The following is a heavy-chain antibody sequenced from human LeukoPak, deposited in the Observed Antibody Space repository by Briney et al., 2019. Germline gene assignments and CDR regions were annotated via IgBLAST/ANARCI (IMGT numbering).Heavy chain of an antibody. Sequence: GGSLRLSCAASGFTFSSSDMDWVRRAPGKGLEWVASISSSSSLIYYTDSAKGRFTISRDNAKNSLYLQMNSLRAEDTAVYFCAKEGRSTTPGYWGQGTLVTVSS. J-gene: IGHJ4*02. V-gene: IGHV3-21*01. CDR3: AKEGRSTTPGY. D-gene: IGHD6-13*01. CDR1: GFTFSSSD. CDR2: ISSSSSLI.